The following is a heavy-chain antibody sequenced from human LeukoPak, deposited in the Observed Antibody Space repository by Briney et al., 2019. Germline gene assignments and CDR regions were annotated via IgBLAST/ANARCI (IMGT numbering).Heavy chain of an antibody. Sequence: SETLSLTCAVYGGSFSGYYWSWIRQPPGKGLEWIGEINRSGSTKYNPSLKSRVTISVDTSKNQFSLKLSSVTAADTAVYYCARGGGLGLRYWGQGTLVTVSS. J-gene: IGHJ4*02. V-gene: IGHV4-34*01. CDR2: INRSGST. CDR3: ARGGGLGLRY. CDR1: GGSFSGYY. D-gene: IGHD3-16*01.